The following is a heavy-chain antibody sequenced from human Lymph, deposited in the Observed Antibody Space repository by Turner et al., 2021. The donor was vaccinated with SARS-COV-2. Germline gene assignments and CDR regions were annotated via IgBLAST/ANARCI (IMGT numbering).Heavy chain of an antibody. D-gene: IGHD3-3*01. V-gene: IGHV1-2*02. CDR3: ARDVERYNDFWSGYSGGYGLDV. J-gene: IGHJ6*02. CDR1: GYTFTGYY. CDR2: INPNSGGT. Sequence: QVQLVQSGAEVKKPGASVKVSCKASGYTFTGYYMHWVRQAPGQGLEWMGWINPNSGGTNYAQKFQGRVTMTRDTSISTAYMELSRLRSDDTAVYYCARDVERYNDFWSGYSGGYGLDVWGQGTRSPSP.